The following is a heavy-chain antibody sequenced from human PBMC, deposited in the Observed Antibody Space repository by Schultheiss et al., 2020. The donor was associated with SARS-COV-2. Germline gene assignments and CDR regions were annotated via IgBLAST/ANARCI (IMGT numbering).Heavy chain of an antibody. D-gene: IGHD6-25*01. Sequence: ASVKVSCKASGYTFTSYGISWVRQAPGQGLEWMGWINPNSGGTNYAQKFQGRVTMTRDTSISTAYMELSRLRSDDTAVYYCARGPIAAEDYWGQGTLVTVSS. J-gene: IGHJ4*02. V-gene: IGHV1-2*02. CDR1: GYTFTSYG. CDR3: ARGPIAAEDY. CDR2: INPNSGGT.